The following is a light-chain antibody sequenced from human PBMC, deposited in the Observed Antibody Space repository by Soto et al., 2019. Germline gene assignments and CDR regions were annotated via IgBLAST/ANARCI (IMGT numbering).Light chain of an antibody. J-gene: IGKJ1*01. V-gene: IGKV3-20*01. CDR2: GAS. Sequence: EIVLTQSPGTLSLSPGERATLSCRASQSVSNNYLAWYQQKPGQAPRLLIYGASNRATGIPDRFSRGGSGTDITLNISRLENEDFAVYYWQQYGSSGTVGQGTKVEIK. CDR3: QQYGSSGT. CDR1: QSVSNNY.